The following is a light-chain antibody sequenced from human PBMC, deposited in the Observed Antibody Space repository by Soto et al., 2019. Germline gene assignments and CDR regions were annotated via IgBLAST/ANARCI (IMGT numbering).Light chain of an antibody. CDR1: SNYIGTYNL. Sequence: QSALTQPASVSGSPGQSITISCTGPSNYIGTYNLVSWYQLHPDKAPKLIIYEGSERPSGVSNRFSGSKSGSTASLTISGVQAEDEADYYCCSYAGSGTLFVLFGGGTKLTVL. CDR3: CSYAGSGTLFVL. J-gene: IGLJ2*01. V-gene: IGLV2-23*03. CDR2: EGS.